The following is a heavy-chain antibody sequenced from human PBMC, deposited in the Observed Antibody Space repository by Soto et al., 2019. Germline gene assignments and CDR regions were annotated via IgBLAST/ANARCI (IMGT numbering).Heavy chain of an antibody. CDR2: ISYDGSNK. Sequence: QVQLVESGGGVVKPGRSLRLSCAASGFTFSSYGMHWVRQAPGKGLEWVAVISYDGSNKYYADSVKGRFTISRDNSKNTLYLQMNSLRAEDTAVYYCAKDRYCSSTSCYWDAFDIWGQGTMVTVSS. CDR3: AKDRYCSSTSCYWDAFDI. J-gene: IGHJ3*02. CDR1: GFTFSSYG. V-gene: IGHV3-30*18. D-gene: IGHD2-2*01.